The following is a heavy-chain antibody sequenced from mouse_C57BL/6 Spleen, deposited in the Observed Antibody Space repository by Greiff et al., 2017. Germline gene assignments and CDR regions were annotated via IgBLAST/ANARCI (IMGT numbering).Heavy chain of an antibody. V-gene: IGHV1-69*01. CDR3: ARYVKGYYAMDY. Sequence: QVQLQQPGAELVMPGASVKLSCKASGYTFTSYWMHWVKQRPGQGLEWIGEIDPSDSYTNYNQKFKGKSTLTVDKSSSTAYMQLSSLTAEDSAVYCCARYVKGYYAMDYWGQGTSVTVSS. CDR2: IDPSDSYT. D-gene: IGHD1-3*01. CDR1: GYTFTSYW. J-gene: IGHJ4*01.